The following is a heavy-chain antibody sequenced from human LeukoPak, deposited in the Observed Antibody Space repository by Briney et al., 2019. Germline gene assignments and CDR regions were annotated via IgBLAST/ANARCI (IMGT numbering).Heavy chain of an antibody. CDR1: GGSISSYY. Sequence: SETLSLTCTVSGGSISSYYWSWIRQPAGKGLEWIGRIYTSGSTNYNPSLKSRVTMSVDTSKNQFSLKLSSVTAADTAVYYCARATVTTNYYYYMYVWGKGTTVTVSS. D-gene: IGHD4-17*01. CDR3: ARATVTTNYYYYMYV. CDR2: IYTSGST. J-gene: IGHJ6*03. V-gene: IGHV4-4*07.